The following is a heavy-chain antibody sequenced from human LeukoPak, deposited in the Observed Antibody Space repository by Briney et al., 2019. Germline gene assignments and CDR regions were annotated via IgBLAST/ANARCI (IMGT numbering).Heavy chain of an antibody. CDR3: TTYLGELLGY. D-gene: IGHD3-10*01. J-gene: IGHJ4*02. Sequence: TGGSLRLSCAASGFAFTTYAMSWVRQAPGKGLEWVSAISGSGGSTYYGDSVKGRFTISRDNSENTLYLQMNSLKTEDTAVYYCTTYLGELLGYWGQGTLVTVSS. CDR2: ISGSGGST. CDR1: GFAFTTYA. V-gene: IGHV3-23*01.